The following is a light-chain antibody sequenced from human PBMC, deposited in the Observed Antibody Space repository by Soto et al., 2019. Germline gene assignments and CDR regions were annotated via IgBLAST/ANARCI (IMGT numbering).Light chain of an antibody. J-gene: IGKJ5*01. CDR1: QSVSSY. V-gene: IGKV3-11*01. Sequence: EIVLTQSPATLSLSPGERATLSCRASQSVSSYLAWYQQKPGQAPRLLIYDASNRATGIPARFSGSGSGTDFTLTISSLEPEDFAVYYCKQRSRSITFGQGTRLEIK. CDR2: DAS. CDR3: KQRSRSIT.